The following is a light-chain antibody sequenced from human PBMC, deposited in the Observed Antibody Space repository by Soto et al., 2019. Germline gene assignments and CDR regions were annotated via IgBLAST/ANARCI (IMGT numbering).Light chain of an antibody. Sequence: QSVLTQPPSVSGAPGQRVTISCTGSSSNIGAGYDVHWFQQLPETAPKLLIYGNSNRPSGVPDRFSGSKSGTSASLAITGLQAEDEADYYCQSYASSLSGSVFGGGTKLTVL. CDR3: QSYASSLSGSV. J-gene: IGLJ2*01. V-gene: IGLV1-40*01. CDR1: SSNIGAGYD. CDR2: GNS.